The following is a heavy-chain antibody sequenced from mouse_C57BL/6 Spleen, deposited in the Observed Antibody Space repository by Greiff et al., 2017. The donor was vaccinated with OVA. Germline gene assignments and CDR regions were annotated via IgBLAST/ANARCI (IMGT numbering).Heavy chain of an antibody. D-gene: IGHD1-1*01. V-gene: IGHV1-50*01. CDR1: GYTFTSYW. J-gene: IGHJ2*01. CDR2: IDPSDSYT. CDR3: ARGHYGSSYDSY. Sequence: QVQLQQPGAELVKPGASVKLSCKASGYTFTSYWMQWVKQRPGQGLEWIGEIDPSDSYTNYTQKFKGKATLTVDTSSSTAYMQLSSLTSEDSAVYYCARGHYGSSYDSYWGQGTTLTVSS.